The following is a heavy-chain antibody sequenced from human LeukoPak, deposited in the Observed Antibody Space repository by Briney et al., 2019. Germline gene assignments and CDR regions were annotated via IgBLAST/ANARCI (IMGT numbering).Heavy chain of an antibody. V-gene: IGHV4-59*11. Sequence: MTSETLSLTCTVPGGSMTSHYWSWIRQPPGEGLEWIGYISYIGSTNYNPSLKSRVTISVDTSKNQFSLKLSSVTAADAAVYFCARDPTTVTKGLDIWGQGTMVTVSS. J-gene: IGHJ3*02. CDR1: GGSMTSHY. D-gene: IGHD4-17*01. CDR3: ARDPTTVTKGLDI. CDR2: ISYIGST.